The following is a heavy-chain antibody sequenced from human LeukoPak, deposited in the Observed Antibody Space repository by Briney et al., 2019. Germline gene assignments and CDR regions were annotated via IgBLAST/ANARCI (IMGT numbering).Heavy chain of an antibody. D-gene: IGHD3-22*01. J-gene: IGHJ6*02. CDR1: GFTFSSSA. CDR3: AKVPYDSSGSYYYGMDV. V-gene: IGHV3-23*01. CDR2: ISASGGST. Sequence: GGSLRLSCAASGFTFSSSAMSWVRQVPGKGLEWVSGISASGGSTYYADSVRGRFTISRDNSKNTLYLQMNSLRAEDTAVYYCAKVPYDSSGSYYYGMDVWGQGTTVTVSS.